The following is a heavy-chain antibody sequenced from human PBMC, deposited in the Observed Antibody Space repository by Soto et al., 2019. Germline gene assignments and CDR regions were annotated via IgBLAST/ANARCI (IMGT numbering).Heavy chain of an antibody. D-gene: IGHD5-18*01. CDR1: GGSISSGGYS. V-gene: IGHV4-30-2*01. CDR2: IFHSGST. J-gene: IGHJ6*02. Sequence: KSSETLSLTCAVSGGSISSGGYSWSWIRQPPGKGLEWIGYIFHSGSTYYNPSLKSRVTITVDTSKNQFSLKLSSVTAADTAVYYCARGGYSSKYYFYYGMDVWGQGTTVTVYS. CDR3: ARGGYSSKYYFYYGMDV.